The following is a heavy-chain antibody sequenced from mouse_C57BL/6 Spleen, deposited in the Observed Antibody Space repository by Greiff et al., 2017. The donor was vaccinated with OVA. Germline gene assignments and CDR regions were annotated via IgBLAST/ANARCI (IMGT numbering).Heavy chain of an antibody. J-gene: IGHJ4*01. CDR1: GFTFSDYG. V-gene: IGHV5-17*01. Sequence: EVQRVESGGGLVKPGGSLKLSCAASGFTFSDYGMHWVRQAPEKGLEWVAYISSGSSTNYYADTVKGRFTISRDNAKNTLFLQMTSVRDEDTAMYHCARSWARAEALDYWGQGTSVTVSS. CDR3: ARSWARAEALDY. D-gene: IGHD3-1*01. CDR2: ISSGSSTN.